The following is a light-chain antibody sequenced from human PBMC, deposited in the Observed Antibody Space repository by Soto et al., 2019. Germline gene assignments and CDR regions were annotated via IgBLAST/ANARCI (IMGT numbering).Light chain of an antibody. CDR1: RSNVGGYNY. J-gene: IGLJ1*01. V-gene: IGLV2-14*03. Sequence: QSVLTQHASVSGSPGQSITLSCTGTRSNVGGYNYVSWYQHHPGKAPKLLIYDVSNRPSGVSNRFSGSKSDNTASLTISGLQPEDEADYYCSSYTTSNTRQIVFGTGTKVTVL. CDR3: SSYTTSNTRQIV. CDR2: DVS.